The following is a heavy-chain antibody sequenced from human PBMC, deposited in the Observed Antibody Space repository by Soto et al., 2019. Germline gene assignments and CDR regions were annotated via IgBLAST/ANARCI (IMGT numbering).Heavy chain of an antibody. CDR1: GGSISSSSYY. D-gene: IGHD5-18*01. V-gene: IGHV4-39*01. CDR3: ASIGNSYGTYYFDY. Sequence: PSETLSLTCTVSGGSISSSSYYWGWIRQPPGKGLEWIGSIYYSGSTYYKPSLKSRVTISVDTSKNQFSLKLSSVTAADTAVYYCASIGNSYGTYYFDYWGQGTLVTVSS. J-gene: IGHJ4*02. CDR2: IYYSGST.